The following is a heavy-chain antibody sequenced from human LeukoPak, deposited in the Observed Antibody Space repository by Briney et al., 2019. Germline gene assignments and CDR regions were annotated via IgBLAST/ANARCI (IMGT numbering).Heavy chain of an antibody. CDR2: IYYSGST. CDR1: GGSISSYY. V-gene: IGHV4-59*08. D-gene: IGHD3-10*01. J-gene: IGHJ5*02. Sequence: PSETLSLTCTVSGGSISSYYWSWIRQPPGKGLEWIGYIYYSGSTNYNPSLKSRVTMSVDTSKNQFSLNLSSVTAADTAVYYCATYRYGSGSYRWFDPWGQGTLVTVSS. CDR3: ATYRYGSGSYRWFDP.